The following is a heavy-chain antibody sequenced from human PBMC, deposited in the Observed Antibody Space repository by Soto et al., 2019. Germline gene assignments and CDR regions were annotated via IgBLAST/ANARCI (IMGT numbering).Heavy chain of an antibody. CDR2: VIPIFGTT. CDR1: GGTFSNYA. Sequence: QVQLVQSGAEVKKPGSSVKVSCKASGGTFSNYAISWVRQAPGQGLEWMGGVIPIFGTTNYAQKFQGRVRXXXXXXXXXXXXXXXXXXXEDTAVYYCARDAIFGMVIRGIDYYYGMDVWAQGTTVTVSS. V-gene: IGHV1-69*01. CDR3: ARDAIFGMVIRGIDYYYGMDV. J-gene: IGHJ6*02. D-gene: IGHD3-3*01.